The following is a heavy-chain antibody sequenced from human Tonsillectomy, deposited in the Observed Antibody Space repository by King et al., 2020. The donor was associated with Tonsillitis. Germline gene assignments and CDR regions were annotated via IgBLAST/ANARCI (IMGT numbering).Heavy chain of an antibody. D-gene: IGHD2-2*01. CDR3: VRGGSSSCYG. J-gene: IGHJ4*02. V-gene: IGHV3-74*02. CDR1: GFNFSSYW. CDR2: VNTNGSSI. Sequence: VQLVESRGGLVQPGGSLRLACAASGFNFSSYWMHWVRQAPGKGLVWVSRVNTNGSSITYADSVRGRFTISRDNGKNTLYLQMNSLRAEDTAVYYCVRGGSSSCYGWGQGTLVAVSS.